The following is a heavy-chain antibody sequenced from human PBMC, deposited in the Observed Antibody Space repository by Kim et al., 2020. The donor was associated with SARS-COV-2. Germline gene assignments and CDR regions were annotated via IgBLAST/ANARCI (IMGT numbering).Heavy chain of an antibody. CDR2: IDSGGNT. J-gene: IGHJ6*02. Sequence: GGSLRLSCAASGFTVSTNYMSWVRQAPGKGLEWVSVIDSGGNTFYADSVKGRFTVSRESSKNTVYLQMNSLRAEDTAVYFCASDPGPPNGKDVWGQGTTV. CDR3: ASDPGPPNGKDV. V-gene: IGHV3-66*01. CDR1: GFTVSTNY.